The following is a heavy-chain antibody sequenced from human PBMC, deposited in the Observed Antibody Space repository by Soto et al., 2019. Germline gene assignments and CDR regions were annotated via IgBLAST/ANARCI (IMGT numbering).Heavy chain of an antibody. CDR3: ARGRSTRYYYYGMDV. Sequence: SETLSLTCAVYGGSFSGYYWSWIRQPPGKGLEWIGEINHSGSTNYNPSLKSRVTITVDTSKNQFSLKLSSVTAADTAVYYCARGRSTRYYYYGMDVWGQGTTVTVSS. J-gene: IGHJ6*02. V-gene: IGHV4-34*01. CDR2: INHSGST. CDR1: GGSFSGYY. D-gene: IGHD2-2*01.